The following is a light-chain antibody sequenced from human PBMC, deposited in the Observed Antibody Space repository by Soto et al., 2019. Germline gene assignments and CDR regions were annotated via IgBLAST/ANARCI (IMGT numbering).Light chain of an antibody. CDR3: QQYGVTPPNT. V-gene: IGKV3-20*01. CDR1: QIVSSTY. CDR2: GAS. Sequence: EIVMTQSPATLSVSPGERATLSCRASQIVSSTYLAWFQQKPGQAPRLLIYGASTRATGIPDRFSGSGSVTDFTLTISGLEPEDFALYYCQQYGVTPPNTFGGGTKVDIK. J-gene: IGKJ4*01.